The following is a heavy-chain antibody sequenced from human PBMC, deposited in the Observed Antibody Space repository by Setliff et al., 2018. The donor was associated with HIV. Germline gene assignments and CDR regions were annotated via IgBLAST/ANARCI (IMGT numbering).Heavy chain of an antibody. Sequence: SETLSLTCTVSGGSIKSSSYYWGWIRKPPGKGLEWIGSIYYSGNTYYNPSIKSRVTISTDTSRNQFSLRLSSVTAADTAMYYCARVVRQVPASYYYYYYMDVWGKGTTVTVSS. CDR3: ARVVRQVPASYYYYYYMDV. CDR2: IYYSGNT. CDR1: GGSIKSSSYY. J-gene: IGHJ6*03. V-gene: IGHV4-39*07. D-gene: IGHD2-2*01.